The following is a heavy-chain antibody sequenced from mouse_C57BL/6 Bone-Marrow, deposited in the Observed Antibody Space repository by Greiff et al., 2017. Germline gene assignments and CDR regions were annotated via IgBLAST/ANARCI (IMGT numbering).Heavy chain of an antibody. D-gene: IGHD1-1*01. J-gene: IGHJ1*03. CDR2: IYPRDGSP. Sequence: QVQLQQSGPELVKPGASVKLSCKASGYTFTSYDINWVKQRPGQGLEWIGWIYPRDGSPKYNEKFKGKATLTVDTSSSTAYMERHSLASEDAAVYFCARDYGSSYWYFDVWGTGTTVTVSS. CDR3: ARDYGSSYWYFDV. CDR1: GYTFTSYD. V-gene: IGHV1-85*01.